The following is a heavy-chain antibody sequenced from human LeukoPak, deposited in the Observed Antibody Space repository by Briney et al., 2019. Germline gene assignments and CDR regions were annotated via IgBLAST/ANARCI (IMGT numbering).Heavy chain of an antibody. Sequence: ASVKVSCKASGYTFTSYYMHWVRQAPGQGLEWMGIINPSGGSTSYAQKFQGRVTMTRDTSTSTVYMELSSLRSEDTAVYYCATNWGPRDAFDIWGQGTMVTVSS. V-gene: IGHV1-46*01. CDR1: GYTFTSYY. CDR3: ATNWGPRDAFDI. D-gene: IGHD7-27*01. J-gene: IGHJ3*02. CDR2: INPSGGST.